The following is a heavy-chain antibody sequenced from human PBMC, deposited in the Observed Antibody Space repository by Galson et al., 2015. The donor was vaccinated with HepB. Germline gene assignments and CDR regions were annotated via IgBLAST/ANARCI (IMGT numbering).Heavy chain of an antibody. D-gene: IGHD6-19*01. CDR1: GFTFSSYS. CDR3: ARERNGRYSSGWYGGGWDY. J-gene: IGHJ4*02. CDR2: ISSSSSYI. Sequence: SLRLSCAASGFTFSSYSMNWVRQAPGKGLEWVSSISSSSSYIYYADSVKGRLTISRDNAKNSLYLQMNSLRAEDTAVYYCARERNGRYSSGWYGGGWDYWGQGTLVTVSS. V-gene: IGHV3-21*01.